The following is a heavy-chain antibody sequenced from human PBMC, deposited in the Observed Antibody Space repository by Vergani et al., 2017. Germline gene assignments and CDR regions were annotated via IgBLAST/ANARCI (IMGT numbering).Heavy chain of an antibody. CDR1: GFTFSDYY. Sequence: VQLVESGGGLVQPGRSLRLSCAASGFTFSDYYMSWIRQAPGKGLEWVSYISSSGSTIYYADSVKGRFTISRDNAKNSLYLQMNSLRAEDTAVYYCARARLRSSSWYLFKSYGMDVWGQGTTVTVSS. D-gene: IGHD6-13*01. CDR2: ISSSGSTI. J-gene: IGHJ6*02. V-gene: IGHV3-11*01. CDR3: ARARLRSSSWYLFKSYGMDV.